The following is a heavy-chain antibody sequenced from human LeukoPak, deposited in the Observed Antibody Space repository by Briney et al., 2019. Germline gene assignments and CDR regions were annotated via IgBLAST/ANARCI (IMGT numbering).Heavy chain of an antibody. J-gene: IGHJ4*02. D-gene: IGHD1-7*01. V-gene: IGHV4-39*07. CDR3: ARGFITGTSRGYFDY. CDR1: GGSISSSSYY. Sequence: SETLSLTCTVSGGSISSSSYYWGWIRQPPGKGLEWVGSIYYSGSTYYNPSLKSRVTISVDTSKNQFSLKLSSVTGADTAVYYCARGFITGTSRGYFDYWGQGTLVTVSS. CDR2: IYYSGST.